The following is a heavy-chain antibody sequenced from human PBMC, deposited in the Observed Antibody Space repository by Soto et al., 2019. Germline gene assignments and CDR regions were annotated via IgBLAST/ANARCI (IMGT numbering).Heavy chain of an antibody. J-gene: IGHJ5*02. Sequence: EVQLVESGGGLVKPGGSLRLSCAASGFTFSSYSMNWVRQAPGKGLEWVSSISSSSSYIYYADSVKGRFTISRDNAKNSLYLQMNGLRAEGTAVYYCARSPTPNGFAPWGQGTLVTVSS. V-gene: IGHV3-21*01. CDR2: ISSSSSYI. CDR3: ARSPTPNGFAP. CDR1: GFTFSSYS.